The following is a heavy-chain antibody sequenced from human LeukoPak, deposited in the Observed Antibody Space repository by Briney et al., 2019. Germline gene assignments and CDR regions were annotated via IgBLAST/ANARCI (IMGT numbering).Heavy chain of an antibody. CDR1: GGSVSSHF. CDR3: ARDHLPAGAPGYYMDV. CDR2: IYNSGIT. J-gene: IGHJ6*03. Sequence: SETLSLTCTVSGGSVSSHFWSWIRKPPGKGLEWIGYIYNSGITNYNPSLKSRVTMSVDTSKNQFSLMLRSVTAADTAVYYCARDHLPAGAPGYYMDVWGKGTTVTVSS. V-gene: IGHV4-59*02. D-gene: IGHD6-13*01.